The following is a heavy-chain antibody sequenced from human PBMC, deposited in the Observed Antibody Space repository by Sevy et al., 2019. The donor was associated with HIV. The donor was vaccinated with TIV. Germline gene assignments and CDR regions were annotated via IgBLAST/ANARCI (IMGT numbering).Heavy chain of an antibody. Sequence: GGSLRLSCAASGFTFSSYAMSWVRQAPGKGLEWVSAISGSGGSTYYADSVKGRFTISRDNSKNTLYLQMNSLRAEDTAVYYCAKDLSPLIVVVTAIPLDYWGQGTLVTVSS. V-gene: IGHV3-23*01. J-gene: IGHJ4*02. CDR1: GFTFSSYA. D-gene: IGHD2-21*02. CDR2: ISGSGGST. CDR3: AKDLSPLIVVVTAIPLDY.